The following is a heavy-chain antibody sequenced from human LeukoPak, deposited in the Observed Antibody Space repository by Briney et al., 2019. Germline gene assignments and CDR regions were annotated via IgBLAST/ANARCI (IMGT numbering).Heavy chain of an antibody. J-gene: IGHJ4*02. V-gene: IGHV3-9*01. D-gene: IGHD3-22*01. CDR1: GFTFDDYA. Sequence: GRSLRLSCAASGFTFDDYAMHWVRQAPGKGLEWVSGISWNSGSMGYADSVKGRFTISRDNAKNSLYLQMNSLRAEDTALYYCAKDIRGYYDSSGYYDYWGQGTLVTVSS. CDR2: ISWNSGSM. CDR3: AKDIRGYYDSSGYYDY.